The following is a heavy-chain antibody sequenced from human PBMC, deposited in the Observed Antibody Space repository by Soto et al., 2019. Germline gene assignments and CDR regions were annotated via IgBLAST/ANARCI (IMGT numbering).Heavy chain of an antibody. Sequence: GGSLRLSCAASGFTFSSYGMHWVRQAPGKGLEWVAVIWYDGSNKYYADSVKGRFTISRDNSKNTLYLQMNSLRAEDTAVYYCARADIVATISGHDYWGQGTLVTVS. V-gene: IGHV3-33*01. CDR3: ARADIVATISGHDY. J-gene: IGHJ4*02. D-gene: IGHD5-12*01. CDR2: IWYDGSNK. CDR1: GFTFSSYG.